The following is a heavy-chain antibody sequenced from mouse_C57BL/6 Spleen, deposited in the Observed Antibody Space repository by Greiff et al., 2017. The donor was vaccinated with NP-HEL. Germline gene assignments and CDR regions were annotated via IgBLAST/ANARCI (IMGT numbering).Heavy chain of an antibody. V-gene: IGHV1-53*01. CDR3: ARSRVYYYGSSPYWYFDV. J-gene: IGHJ1*03. CDR1: GYTFTSYW. Sequence: QVQLQQPGTELVKPGASVKLSCKASGYTFTSYWMHWVKQRPGQGLEWIGNITPSNGGTNYNEKFKSKAKMTVDKSSSTAYMQLSSLTSEDSAVYYCARSRVYYYGSSPYWYFDVWGTGTTVTVSS. D-gene: IGHD1-1*01. CDR2: ITPSNGGT.